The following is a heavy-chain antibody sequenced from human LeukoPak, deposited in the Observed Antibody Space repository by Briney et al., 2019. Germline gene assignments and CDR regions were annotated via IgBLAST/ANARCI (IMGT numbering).Heavy chain of an antibody. D-gene: IGHD1-26*01. Sequence: GGSLRLSCAASGFTFSSYWMNWARQAPGKGLEWVASINHNGNVNYYVDSVKGRFTISRDNAKNSLYLQMSNLRAEDTAVYYCARELWEQTDYWGQGTLVTVSS. V-gene: IGHV3-7*03. J-gene: IGHJ4*02. CDR2: INHNGNVN. CDR1: GFTFSSYW. CDR3: ARELWEQTDY.